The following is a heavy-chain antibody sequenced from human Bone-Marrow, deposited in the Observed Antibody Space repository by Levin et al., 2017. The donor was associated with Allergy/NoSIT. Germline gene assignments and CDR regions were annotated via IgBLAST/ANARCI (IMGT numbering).Heavy chain of an antibody. Sequence: RSQTLSLTCAVYGGSFSGYYWSWIRQPPGKGLEWIGEINHSGSTNYNPSLKSRVTISVDTSKNQFSLKLSSVTAADTAVYYCARGPKGGSRFHDYWGQGTLVTVSS. J-gene: IGHJ4*02. CDR1: GGSFSGYY. D-gene: IGHD6-13*01. CDR3: ARGPKGGSRFHDY. CDR2: INHSGST. V-gene: IGHV4-34*01.